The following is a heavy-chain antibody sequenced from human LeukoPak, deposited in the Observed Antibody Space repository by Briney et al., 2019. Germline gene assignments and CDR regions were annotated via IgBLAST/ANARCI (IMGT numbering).Heavy chain of an antibody. V-gene: IGHV4-59*01. D-gene: IGHD6-25*01. CDR2: IYYSGST. CDR3: ARGKAADAFDI. Sequence: SETLSLTCTVPGGSISSYYWSWIRQPPGKGLEWIGYIYYSGSTNYNPSLKGRVTISVDTSKNQFSLKLSSVTAADTAVYYCARGKAADAFDIWGQGTMVTVSS. CDR1: GGSISSYY. J-gene: IGHJ3*02.